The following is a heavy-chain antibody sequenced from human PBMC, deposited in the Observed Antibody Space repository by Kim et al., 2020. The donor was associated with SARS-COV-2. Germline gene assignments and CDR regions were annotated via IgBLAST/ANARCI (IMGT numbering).Heavy chain of an antibody. Sequence: GGSLRLSCAASGFTFSSYWMSWVRQAPGKGLEWVANIKQDGSEKYYVDSVKGRFTISRDNAKNSLYLQMNSLRAEDTAVYYCARERALRFLEWPEQGFDYWGQGTLVTVSS. CDR3: ARERALRFLEWPEQGFDY. J-gene: IGHJ4*02. CDR1: GFTFSSYW. D-gene: IGHD3-3*01. CDR2: IKQDGSEK. V-gene: IGHV3-7*03.